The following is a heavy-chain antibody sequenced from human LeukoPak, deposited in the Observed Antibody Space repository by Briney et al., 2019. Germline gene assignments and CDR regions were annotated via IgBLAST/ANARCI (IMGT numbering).Heavy chain of an antibody. CDR1: GFTVSSNY. CDR3: AREGLLWFGESTIPLNYYYYYMDV. D-gene: IGHD3-10*01. V-gene: IGHV3-53*01. J-gene: IGHJ6*03. CDR2: IYSGGRT. Sequence: PGGSLRLSCAASGFTVSSNYMSWVRQAPGKGLEWVSVIYSGGRTYYADSVKGRFIISRDNSKNTLYLQMNSLRTEDTAVYYCAREGLLWFGESTIPLNYYYYYMDVWGKGTTVTVSS.